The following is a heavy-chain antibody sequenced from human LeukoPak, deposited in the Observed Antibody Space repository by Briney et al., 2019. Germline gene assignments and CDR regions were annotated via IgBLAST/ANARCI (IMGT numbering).Heavy chain of an antibody. CDR2: IYHSGST. D-gene: IGHD6-13*01. CDR3: ARDLGIAAAGTYTPQH. V-gene: IGHV4-4*02. Sequence: SETLSLTCAVSGGSISSSNWWSWVRQPPGKGLEWIGEIYHSGSTNYNPSLKSRVTISVDKSKNQFSLKLSSVTAADTAVYYCARDLGIAAAGTYTPQHWGQGTLVTVSS. J-gene: IGHJ1*01. CDR1: GGSISSSNW.